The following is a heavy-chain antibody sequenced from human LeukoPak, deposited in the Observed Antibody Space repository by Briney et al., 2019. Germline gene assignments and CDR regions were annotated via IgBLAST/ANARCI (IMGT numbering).Heavy chain of an antibody. V-gene: IGHV3-23*01. Sequence: GGSLRLSCAASGFTFSSYAMSWVRQAPGKGLEWVSAISGSGGSTYYADSVKGRFTISRDNSKNTLYLQMNSLRAEDTAVYYCATRPYSSSFRPSDYWGQGTLVTVSS. J-gene: IGHJ4*02. CDR2: ISGSGGST. CDR1: GFTFSSYA. D-gene: IGHD6-6*01. CDR3: ATRPYSSSFRPSDY.